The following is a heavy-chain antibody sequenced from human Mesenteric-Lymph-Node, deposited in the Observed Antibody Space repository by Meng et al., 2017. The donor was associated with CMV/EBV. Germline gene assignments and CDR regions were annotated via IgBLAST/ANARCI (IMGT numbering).Heavy chain of an antibody. V-gene: IGHV1-69*05. CDR2: IIPIFGTA. D-gene: IGHD6-13*01. Sequence: SVKVSCKASGYTFTSYGISWVRQAPGQGLEWMGGIIPIFGTANYAQKFQGRVTITTDESTSTAYMELSSLRSEDTAVYYCARPYIAAAGSYNWFDPWGQGTLVTVSS. CDR3: ARPYIAAAGSYNWFDP. CDR1: GYTFTSYG. J-gene: IGHJ5*02.